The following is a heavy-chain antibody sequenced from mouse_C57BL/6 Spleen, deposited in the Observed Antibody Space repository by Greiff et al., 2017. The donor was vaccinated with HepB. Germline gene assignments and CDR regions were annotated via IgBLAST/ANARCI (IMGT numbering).Heavy chain of an antibody. Sequence: EVQVVESGTVLARPGASVKMSCKTSGYTFTSYWMHWVKQRPGQGLEWIGAIYPGNSDTSYNQKFKGKAKLTAVTSASTAYMELSSLTNEDSAVYYCTREPHYYGSSSWAMDYWGQGTSVTVSS. V-gene: IGHV1-5*01. J-gene: IGHJ4*01. CDR1: GYTFTSYW. CDR2: IYPGNSDT. D-gene: IGHD1-1*01. CDR3: TREPHYYGSSSWAMDY.